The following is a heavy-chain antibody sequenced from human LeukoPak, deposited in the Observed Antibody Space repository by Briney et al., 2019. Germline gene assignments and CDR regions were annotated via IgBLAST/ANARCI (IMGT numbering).Heavy chain of an antibody. CDR1: GFTFSSHW. V-gene: IGHV3-7*03. CDR2: IKLDGSEK. D-gene: IGHD3-16*02. J-gene: IGHJ4*02. Sequence: PGGSLRLSCAASGFTFSSHWMSWVRQAPGKGLEWVANIKLDGSEKYYVDSVKGRFTISRDNGKNSLYLQMNSLRAEDTAVYYCAKNIYDYVWGSYRYAPGYYFDYWGQGTLVTVSS. CDR3: AKNIYDYVWGSYRYAPGYYFDY.